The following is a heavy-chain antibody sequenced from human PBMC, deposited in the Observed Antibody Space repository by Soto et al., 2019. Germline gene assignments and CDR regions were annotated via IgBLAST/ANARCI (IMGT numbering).Heavy chain of an antibody. Sequence: GESLKISWKGSGYSFTSYWIGWVRQMPGKGLESMGIIYPGDSDTRYSPSFQGQVTISADKPISTAYLQWSSLKASDTAMYYCARTAAAGKYYYGMDVWGQGTTVTVSS. D-gene: IGHD6-13*01. J-gene: IGHJ6*02. CDR3: ARTAAAGKYYYGMDV. CDR2: IYPGDSDT. CDR1: GYSFTSYW. V-gene: IGHV5-51*01.